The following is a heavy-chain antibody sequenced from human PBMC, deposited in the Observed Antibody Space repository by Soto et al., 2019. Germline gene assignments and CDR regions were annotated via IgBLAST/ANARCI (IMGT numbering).Heavy chain of an antibody. J-gene: IGHJ4*02. CDR1: GFTFSSSV. D-gene: IGHD3-3*02. V-gene: IGHV3-23*01. CDR2: VSGSGVNT. Sequence: GGSLRLSCNASGFTFSSSVMSWVRQAPGKGLEWVSAVSGSGVNTYYADSVKGRFTISRDNSKKTLYLQMTSPRGDDTAVYYCAKYLAGAATAHLEYWGQGTPLTVSS. CDR3: AKYLAGAATAHLEY.